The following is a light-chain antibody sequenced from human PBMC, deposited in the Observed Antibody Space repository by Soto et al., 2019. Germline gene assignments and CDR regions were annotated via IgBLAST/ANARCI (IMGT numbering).Light chain of an antibody. J-gene: IGKJ2*01. CDR1: QTISTY. V-gene: IGKV1-39*01. CDR3: QQSHGIPYT. Sequence: DIQMTQSPSSLSASVGGRVTITCRASQTISTYLNWYQQKPGKAPKLLIYAASTLQSGVPSRFSGSGSGTDFTLTINSLQPEDFATYYCQQSHGIPYTFGQGTKLEIK. CDR2: AAS.